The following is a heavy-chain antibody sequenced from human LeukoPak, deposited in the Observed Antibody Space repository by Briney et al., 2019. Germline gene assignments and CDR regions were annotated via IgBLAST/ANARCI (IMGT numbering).Heavy chain of an antibody. D-gene: IGHD3-16*02. CDR2: IIPILGIA. Sequence: SVKVSCKASGGTFSSYAISWVRQAPGQGVEWMGRIIPILGIANYAQKFQGRVTITADKSTSTAYMELSSLRSEDTAVYYCARDRDDYVWGSYSYTRNWFDPWGQGTLVTVSS. CDR3: ARDRDDYVWGSYSYTRNWFDP. J-gene: IGHJ5*02. V-gene: IGHV1-69*04. CDR1: GGTFSSYA.